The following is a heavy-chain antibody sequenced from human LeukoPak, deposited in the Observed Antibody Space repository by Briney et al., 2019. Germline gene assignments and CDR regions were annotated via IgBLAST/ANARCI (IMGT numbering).Heavy chain of an antibody. Sequence: KPSETLSLTCTVSGGSVSSGSYYWSWIRQPPGKGLEWVGDIYNSGSTNYNPSLKSRVTISVDTSKNHFSLKVSSVTAADTAVYYCARGFSPNWFDPWGQGTLVTVFS. V-gene: IGHV4-61*03. J-gene: IGHJ5*02. CDR1: GGSVSSGSYY. CDR2: IYNSGST. CDR3: ARGFSPNWFDP.